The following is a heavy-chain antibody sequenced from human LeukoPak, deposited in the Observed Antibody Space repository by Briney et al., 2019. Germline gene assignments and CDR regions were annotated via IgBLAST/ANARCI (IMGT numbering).Heavy chain of an antibody. Sequence: SETLSLTCTVSGGSISGYYWSWIRQPPGKGLEWIGYIYTSGSTNYNPSLKSQVTISVDTSKNQFSLKLSSVTAADTVVYYCARHRVYGHFDYWGQGTLVTVSS. J-gene: IGHJ4*02. D-gene: IGHD2-8*01. CDR2: IYTSGST. CDR3: ARHRVYGHFDY. CDR1: GGSISGYY. V-gene: IGHV4-4*09.